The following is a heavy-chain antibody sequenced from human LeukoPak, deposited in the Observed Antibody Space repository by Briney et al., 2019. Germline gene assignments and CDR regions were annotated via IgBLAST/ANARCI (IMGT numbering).Heavy chain of an antibody. CDR2: ISGSGGST. D-gene: IGHD6-19*01. V-gene: IGHV3-23*01. CDR1: GFTFSSYA. CDR3: ARVQYSSGWPTLFDY. Sequence: GGSLRLSCAASGFTFSSYAMSWVRQAPGKGLEWVSAISGSGGSTYYADSVKGRFTISRDNSKNTLYLQMNSLRAEDTAVYYCARVQYSSGWPTLFDYWGQGTLVTVSS. J-gene: IGHJ4*02.